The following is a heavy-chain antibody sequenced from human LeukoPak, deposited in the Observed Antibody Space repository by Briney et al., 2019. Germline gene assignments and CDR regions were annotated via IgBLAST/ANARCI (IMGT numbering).Heavy chain of an antibody. V-gene: IGHV4-34*01. J-gene: IGHJ4*02. CDR1: GGSFSGYY. CDR2: INHRGST. CDR3: AGDSGRRGYGNSGYYYS. Sequence: SETLSLTCALNGGSFSGYYWSWIRQPPGKGLEWIGEINHRGSTTYNPPLRGRVTIPVDTSKNQSSLKLSSVTAADTAVYYCAGDSGRRGYGNSGYYYSWGQGTLVTVSS. D-gene: IGHD3-22*01.